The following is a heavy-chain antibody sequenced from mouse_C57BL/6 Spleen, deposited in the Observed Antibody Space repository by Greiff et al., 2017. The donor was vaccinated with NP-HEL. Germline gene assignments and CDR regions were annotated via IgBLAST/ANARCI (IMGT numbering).Heavy chain of an antibody. CDR3: ARQRWDGYYEGWYFDV. V-gene: IGHV5-9*01. CDR1: GFTFSSYT. D-gene: IGHD2-3*01. J-gene: IGHJ1*03. Sequence: EVKLVESGGGLVKPGGSLKLSCAASGFTFSSYTMSWVRQTPEKRLEWVATISGGGGNTYYPDSVKGRFTISRDNAKNTLYLQMSSLRSEDTALYYCARQRWDGYYEGWYFDVWGTGTTVTVSS. CDR2: ISGGGGNT.